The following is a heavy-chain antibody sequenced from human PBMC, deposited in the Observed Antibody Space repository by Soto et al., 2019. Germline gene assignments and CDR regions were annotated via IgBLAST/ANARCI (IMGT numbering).Heavy chain of an antibody. Sequence: GGSLRLSCEASGSIFSDHAMSWVRQVPGKGLEWVSAISGNGIATYYADSVKGRFTISRDNSKNTLYLQMNRLRADDTAVYYCARDAISMVRGTNNWFDPWGQGTLVTVSS. D-gene: IGHD3-10*01. CDR2: ISGNGIAT. CDR1: GSIFSDHA. V-gene: IGHV3-23*01. J-gene: IGHJ5*02. CDR3: ARDAISMVRGTNNWFDP.